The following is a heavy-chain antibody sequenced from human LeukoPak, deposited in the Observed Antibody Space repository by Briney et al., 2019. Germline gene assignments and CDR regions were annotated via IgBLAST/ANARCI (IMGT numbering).Heavy chain of an antibody. V-gene: IGHV3-53*01. J-gene: IGHJ4*02. CDR3: ARDPTPYSSLDY. D-gene: IGHD3-22*01. Sequence: GGSLRLSCVVSGFTVSSDLMNWVRQAPGKGLEWVSAMNSGGDTYYADSVRGRFIISRDKSRNTLYLQMNSLRVDDTAVYYCARDPTPYSSLDYWGQGTLVTVSS. CDR1: GFTVSSDL. CDR2: MNSGGDT.